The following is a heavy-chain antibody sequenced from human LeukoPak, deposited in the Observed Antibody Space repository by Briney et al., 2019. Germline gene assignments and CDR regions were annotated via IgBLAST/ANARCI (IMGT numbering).Heavy chain of an antibody. CDR3: ARGRGSYGHLLPYYYGMDV. J-gene: IGHJ6*02. CDR1: GGSFSGYY. CDR2: INHSGST. Sequence: SETLSLTCAVYGGSFSGYYWSWIRQPPGKGLEWIGEINHSGSTNYNPSLKSRVTISVDTSKDQFSLKLSSVTAADTAVYYCARGRGSYGHLLPYYYGMDVWGQGTTVTVSS. V-gene: IGHV4-34*01. D-gene: IGHD1-26*01.